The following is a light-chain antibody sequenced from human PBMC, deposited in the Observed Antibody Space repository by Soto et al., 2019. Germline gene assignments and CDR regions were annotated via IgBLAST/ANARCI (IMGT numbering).Light chain of an antibody. CDR2: GTS. CDR3: QQHNDWPRT. Sequence: EVVMTQSPATLSVSPGESATLSCRASQSVGSNLAWYQQKPGQPPRLLLYGTSTRATGIPARISGSGSGTEFTLTISSLRSEDFAVYYCQQHNDWPRTFGQGTKVEI. J-gene: IGKJ1*01. CDR1: QSVGSN. V-gene: IGKV3-15*01.